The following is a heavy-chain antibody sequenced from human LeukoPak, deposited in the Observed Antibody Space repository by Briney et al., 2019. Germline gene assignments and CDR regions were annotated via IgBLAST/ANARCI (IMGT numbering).Heavy chain of an antibody. CDR2: ISYDGSNK. J-gene: IGHJ3*02. CDR1: GFTFSSYA. V-gene: IGHV3-30*04. CDR3: ARPSSRGAFDI. D-gene: IGHD6-13*01. Sequence: PGGSLRLSCAASGFTFSSYAMHWVRQAPGKGLEWVAVISYDGSNKYYADSVKGRFTISRDNSKNTLYLQMNSLRAEDTAVYYCARPSSRGAFDIWGQGTMVTVSS.